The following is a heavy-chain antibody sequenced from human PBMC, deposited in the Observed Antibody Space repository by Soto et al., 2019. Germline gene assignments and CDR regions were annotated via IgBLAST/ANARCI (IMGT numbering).Heavy chain of an antibody. D-gene: IGHD3-3*01. CDR3: ASVGGVVTTADFDY. Sequence: EVQLVESGGGLVKPGGSLRLSCAASGFTFSSYSMNWVRQAPGKGLEWVSSISSSSSYIYYADSVKGRFTISRDNAKNSLYLQMNSLRAEDTAVYYCASVGGVVTTADFDYWGQGTLVTVSS. J-gene: IGHJ4*02. V-gene: IGHV3-21*01. CDR1: GFTFSSYS. CDR2: ISSSSSYI.